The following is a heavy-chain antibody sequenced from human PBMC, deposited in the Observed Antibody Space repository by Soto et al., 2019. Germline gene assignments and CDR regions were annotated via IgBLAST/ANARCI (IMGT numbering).Heavy chain of an antibody. CDR3: ASFDSAFDY. Sequence: SETLSLTCTVSGRSISSSSYYWGWIRQPPGKGLEWIGSIYYSGSTYYNPSLKSRVTISVDTSKNQFSLKLSSVTAADTAVYYCASFDSAFDYWGQGTLVTVSS. V-gene: IGHV4-39*01. CDR1: GRSISSSSYY. J-gene: IGHJ4*02. CDR2: IYYSGST. D-gene: IGHD3-10*01.